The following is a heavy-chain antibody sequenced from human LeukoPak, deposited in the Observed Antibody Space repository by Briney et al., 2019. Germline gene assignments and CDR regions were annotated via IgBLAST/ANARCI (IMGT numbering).Heavy chain of an antibody. CDR3: ATLLRYFDWLPGAPDY. D-gene: IGHD3-9*01. CDR2: ISSSGSTI. V-gene: IGHV3-48*03. J-gene: IGHJ4*02. CDR1: GFTFSSYE. Sequence: GGSLRLSCAASGFTFSSYEMNWVRQAPGKGLEWVSYISSSGSTIYYADSVKGRFTISRDNSKNTLYLQMNSLRAEDTAVYYCATLLRYFDWLPGAPDYWGQGTLVTVSS.